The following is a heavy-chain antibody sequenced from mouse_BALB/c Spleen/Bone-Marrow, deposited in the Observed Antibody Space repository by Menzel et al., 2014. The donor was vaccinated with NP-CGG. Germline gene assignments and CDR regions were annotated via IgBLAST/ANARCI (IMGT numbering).Heavy chain of an antibody. J-gene: IGHJ2*01. V-gene: IGHV14-3*02. CDR1: GFNIKDTY. CDR3: ARYYYGYYFDY. D-gene: IGHD1-2*01. CDR2: IDPANGNT. Sequence: VQLQQPGAELVKPGASVKLSCTASGFNIKDTYMHWVKQRPEQGLEWIGRIDPANGNTKYDPKFQGRATITADTSSNTAYLQLSSLTSEDTAVYYCARYYYGYYFDYWGQGTTLTVFS.